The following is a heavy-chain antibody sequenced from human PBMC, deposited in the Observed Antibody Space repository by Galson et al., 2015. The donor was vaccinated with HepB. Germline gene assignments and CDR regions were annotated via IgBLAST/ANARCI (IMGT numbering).Heavy chain of an antibody. V-gene: IGHV3-7*03. CDR1: GFTFSSYW. Sequence: SLRLSCAASGFTFSSYWMSWVRQAPGKGLEWVANIKQDGSEKYYVDSVKGRFTISRDNAKNSLYLQMNSLRAEDTAVYYCARACCGSYWYFLFPDYWGRGTLVTVSS. J-gene: IGHJ4*02. CDR2: IKQDGSEK. D-gene: IGHD1-26*01. CDR3: ARACCGSYWYFLFPDY.